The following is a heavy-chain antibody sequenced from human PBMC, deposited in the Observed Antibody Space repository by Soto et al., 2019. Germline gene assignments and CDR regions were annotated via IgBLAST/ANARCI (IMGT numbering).Heavy chain of an antibody. CDR3: AKDQIAVAGIFDY. J-gene: IGHJ4*02. Sequence: PSGCMGLSCAACGVTVNIYAMGGVRQYQGKGLEWVSAISGSGGSTYYADSVKGRFTISRDNSKNTLYLQMNSLRAEDTAVYYCAKDQIAVAGIFDYWGQGTLVTVS. D-gene: IGHD6-19*01. CDR1: GVTVNIYA. V-gene: IGHV3-23*01. CDR2: ISGSGGST.